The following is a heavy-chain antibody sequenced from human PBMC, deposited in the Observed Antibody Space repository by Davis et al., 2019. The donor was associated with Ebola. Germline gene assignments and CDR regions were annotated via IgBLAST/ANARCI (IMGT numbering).Heavy chain of an antibody. J-gene: IGHJ4*02. CDR3: APEPDTPMLSG. Sequence: PSETLSLTCTVSGDSISSGDYRWSWIRQSPGKGLEWVANIKQDGSEKNYVDSVKGRFTISRDSAKNSLYLQMNSLRAEDTAVYYCAPEPDTPMLSGWGQGALVTVSS. D-gene: IGHD5-18*01. V-gene: IGHV3-7*01. CDR2: IKQDGSEK. CDR1: GDSISSGDYR.